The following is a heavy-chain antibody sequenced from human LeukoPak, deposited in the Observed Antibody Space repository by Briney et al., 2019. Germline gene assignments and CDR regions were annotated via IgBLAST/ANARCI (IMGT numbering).Heavy chain of an antibody. J-gene: IGHJ6*02. V-gene: IGHV1-8*01. D-gene: IGHD3-3*01. Sequence: GASVKVSFKASGYTFTSYDINWVRQATGRGLEWMGWMNPNSGNTGYAQKFQGRVTMTRNTSISTAYMELSSLRSEDTAVYYCARGRDFAVKLRLLEWSDADYYYGMDVWGQGTTVTVSS. CDR2: MNPNSGNT. CDR3: ARGRDFAVKLRLLEWSDADYYYGMDV. CDR1: GYTFTSYD.